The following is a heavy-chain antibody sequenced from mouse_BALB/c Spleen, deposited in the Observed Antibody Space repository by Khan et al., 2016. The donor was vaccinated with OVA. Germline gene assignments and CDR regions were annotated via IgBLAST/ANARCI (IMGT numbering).Heavy chain of an antibody. Sequence: QVQLKQSGAELVRPGASVKLSCKTSGYIFTNYWIHWVKQRSGQGLEWIARIYPGTDNTSYIEKLKDKAILTLDKSSSTAYMQLSSLKSEDSAVYFCAREEALYYFDYWGQGTTLTVSS. CDR1: GYIFTNYW. V-gene: IGHV1-76*01. CDR3: AREEALYYFDY. CDR2: IYPGTDNT. J-gene: IGHJ2*01. D-gene: IGHD3-2*02.